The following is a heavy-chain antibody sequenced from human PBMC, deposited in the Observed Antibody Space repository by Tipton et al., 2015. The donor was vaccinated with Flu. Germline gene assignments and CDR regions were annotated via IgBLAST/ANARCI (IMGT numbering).Heavy chain of an antibody. CDR2: IKQDGSEK. Sequence: SLRLSCAASGSTFSSYWMSWVRQAPGKGLEWVANIKQDGSEKYYVDSVKGRFTISRDNAKNSLYLQMNSLRAEDTAVYYCARSEDGDYVEYYYYGMDAWGQGTTVTVSS. V-gene: IGHV3-7*01. CDR1: GSTFSSYW. D-gene: IGHD4-17*01. J-gene: IGHJ6*02. CDR3: ARSEDGDYVEYYYYGMDA.